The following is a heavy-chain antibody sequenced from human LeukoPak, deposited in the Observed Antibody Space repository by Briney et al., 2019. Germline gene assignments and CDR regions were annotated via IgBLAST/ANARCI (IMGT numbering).Heavy chain of an antibody. J-gene: IGHJ6*03. D-gene: IGHD4-17*01. V-gene: IGHV3-7*01. CDR1: GFTFSSYW. CDR3: ARERGDYGDYYMDV. Sequence: GGSLRLSCAASGFTFSSYWMSWVRQAPGKGLEWVANIKQDGSEKYYVDSVKGRFTISRDNAKNSLYLQMNSLRAEDTALYYCARERGDYGDYYMDVWGKGTTVTVSS. CDR2: IKQDGSEK.